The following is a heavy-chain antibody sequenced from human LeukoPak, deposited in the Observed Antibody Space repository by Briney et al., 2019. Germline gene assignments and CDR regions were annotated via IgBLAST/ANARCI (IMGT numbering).Heavy chain of an antibody. Sequence: GGSLRLSCAASGFTFSGYEMNWIRQAPGKGLEWVSYISSSGSTIYYADSVKGRFTISRDNAKNSLYLQMNSLRAEDTAVYYCARDRYSGYELSYYYYGMDVWGQGTTVTVSS. CDR3: ARDRYSGYELSYYYYGMDV. J-gene: IGHJ6*02. CDR2: ISSSGSTI. CDR1: GFTFSGYE. V-gene: IGHV3-48*03. D-gene: IGHD5-12*01.